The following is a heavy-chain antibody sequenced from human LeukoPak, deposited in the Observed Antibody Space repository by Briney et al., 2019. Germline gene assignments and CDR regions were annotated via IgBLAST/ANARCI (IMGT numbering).Heavy chain of an antibody. J-gene: IGHJ4*02. Sequence: GGSLRLSCVGSGFTFSVSAMHWVRQASGKGLEWVGRIRSKAYSYATEYAASVKGRFTISRDESKNTAYLQMNSLKTEDTAVYYCTRVGAADDNWGQGTLVTVSS. CDR1: GFTFSVSA. D-gene: IGHD6-13*01. V-gene: IGHV3-73*01. CDR3: TRVGAADDN. CDR2: IRSKAYSYAT.